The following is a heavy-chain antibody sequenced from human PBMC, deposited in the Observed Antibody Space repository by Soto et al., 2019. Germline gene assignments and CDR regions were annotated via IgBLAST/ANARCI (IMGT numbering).Heavy chain of an antibody. CDR2: INHSGST. V-gene: IGHV4-34*01. D-gene: IGHD6-6*01. CDR3: ARGATSIAARPGGMDV. J-gene: IGHJ6*02. CDR1: GGSFSGYY. Sequence: SETLSLTCAVYGGSFSGYYWSWIRQPPGKGLEWIGEINHSGSTNYNPSLKSRVTISVDTSKNQFSLKLSSVTAADTAVYYCARGATSIAARPGGMDVWGQGTTVTVS.